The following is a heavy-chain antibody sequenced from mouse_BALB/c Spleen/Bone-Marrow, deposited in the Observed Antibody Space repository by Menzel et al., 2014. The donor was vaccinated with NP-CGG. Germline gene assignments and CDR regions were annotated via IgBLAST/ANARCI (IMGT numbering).Heavy chain of an antibody. J-gene: IGHJ4*01. CDR1: GFTFIDHY. Sequence: EVKLMESGGGLVQPGGSLRLSCTTSGFTFIDHYMSWVRQPPGKALEWFGFIRNKAYGYTTEYSASVKGRFTISRDNSQSILYLQMNTLRAEDSATYYCARFPMDYWGQGTSVTVSS. CDR3: ARFPMDY. CDR2: IRNKAYGYTT. V-gene: IGHV7-3*02.